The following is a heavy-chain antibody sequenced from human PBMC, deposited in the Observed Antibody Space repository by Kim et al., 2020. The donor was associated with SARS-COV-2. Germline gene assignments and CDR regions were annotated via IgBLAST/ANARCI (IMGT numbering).Heavy chain of an antibody. D-gene: IGHD2-21*02. Sequence: PSLRRRVTISIDTSKNQFSLKVSSVTAADTAVYYCARGPPIGGGDCYSHWGQGTLVTVSS. CDR3: ARGPPIGGGDCYSH. V-gene: IGHV4-30-2*05. J-gene: IGHJ4*02.